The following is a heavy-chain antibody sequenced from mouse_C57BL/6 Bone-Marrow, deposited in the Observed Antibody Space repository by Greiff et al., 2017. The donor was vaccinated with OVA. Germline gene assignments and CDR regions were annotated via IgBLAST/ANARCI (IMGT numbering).Heavy chain of an antibody. J-gene: IGHJ1*03. Sequence: DVQLQESGPVLVKPGASVKMSCKASGYTFTDYYMNWVKQSHGKSLEWIGVINPYNGGTSYNQKFKGKATLTVDKSSSTAYMELNSLTSEDSAVYYCARDGTTVVSYWYFDVWGTGTTVTVSS. V-gene: IGHV1-19*01. CDR1: GYTFTDYY. CDR2: INPYNGGT. CDR3: ARDGTTVVSYWYFDV. D-gene: IGHD1-1*01.